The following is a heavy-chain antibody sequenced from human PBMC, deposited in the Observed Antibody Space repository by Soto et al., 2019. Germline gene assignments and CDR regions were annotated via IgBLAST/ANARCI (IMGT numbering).Heavy chain of an antibody. V-gene: IGHV1-69*13. Sequence: SVKVSCKASGGTFSSYAISWVRQAPGQGLEWMGGIIPIFGTANYAQKFQGRVTITADESTSTAYMELSSLRSEDTAVYYCASCVVVVAAPTGYYGMDVWGQGTTVTVSS. CDR3: ASCVVVVAAPTGYYGMDV. CDR1: GGTFSSYA. J-gene: IGHJ6*02. CDR2: IIPIFGTA. D-gene: IGHD2-15*01.